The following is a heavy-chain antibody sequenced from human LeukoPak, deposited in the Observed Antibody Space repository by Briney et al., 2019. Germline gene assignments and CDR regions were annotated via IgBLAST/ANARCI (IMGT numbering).Heavy chain of an antibody. D-gene: IGHD3-10*01. CDR1: GYTFTSYG. J-gene: IGHJ4*02. CDR2: ISVYNGYT. Sequence: GASVKVSCKASGYTFTSYGISWVRQAPGQGLEWMGWISVYNGYTNYAQKLQGRVTMTTDTSTSTAYMELRSLRSDDTAVYYCVRDQAKITMVRGVSNYFDYWGQGTLVTVSS. CDR3: VRDQAKITMVRGVSNYFDY. V-gene: IGHV1-18*01.